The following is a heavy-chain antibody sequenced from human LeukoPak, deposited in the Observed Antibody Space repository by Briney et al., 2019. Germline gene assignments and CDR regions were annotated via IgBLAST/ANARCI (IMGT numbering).Heavy chain of an antibody. CDR2: MNSNSGNT. V-gene: IGHV1-8*01. CDR1: GYTFTSYD. Sequence: ASVKVSCKASGYTFTSYDINWVRQATGQGLEWMGWMNSNSGNTGYAQKFQGSATINRHNSLSTACMGLSSLRSEDTAVYYCARGSSYWDQGTLVTVSS. J-gene: IGHJ4*02. CDR3: ARGSSY.